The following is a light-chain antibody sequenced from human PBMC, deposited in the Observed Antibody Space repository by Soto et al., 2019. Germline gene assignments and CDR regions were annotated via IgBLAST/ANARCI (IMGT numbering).Light chain of an antibody. V-gene: IGKV1-5*01. CDR1: QSIGGW. Sequence: DIQMTQSPSTLSASVGDRVTITCRASQSIGGWLAWYQQRPGKAPRLLIYDASSVESGVPSRFSGSRSGTTFTLAISSLQPEEFATYYCQHYHSYPYTFGQGTKLEI. J-gene: IGKJ2*01. CDR2: DAS. CDR3: QHYHSYPYT.